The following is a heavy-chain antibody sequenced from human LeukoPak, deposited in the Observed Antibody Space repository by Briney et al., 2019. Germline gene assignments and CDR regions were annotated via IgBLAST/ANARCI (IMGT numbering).Heavy chain of an antibody. CDR3: AGAYCGGDCFSLGY. CDR2: INYSGST. D-gene: IGHD2-21*02. J-gene: IGHJ4*02. CDR1: GGSISSSSYY. V-gene: IGHV4-39*07. Sequence: SETLSLTCTVSGGSISSSSYYWGWIRQPPGKGLEWIGSINYSGSTYYNPSLKSRVTISIDTSKNQFSLKLTSVTAADTAVYYCAGAYCGGDCFSLGYWGQGTLVTVSS.